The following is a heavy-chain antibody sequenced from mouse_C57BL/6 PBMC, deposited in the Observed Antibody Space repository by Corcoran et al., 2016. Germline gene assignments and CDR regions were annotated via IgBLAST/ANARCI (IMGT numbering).Heavy chain of an antibody. V-gene: IGHV1-26*01. CDR2: INPNNGGT. D-gene: IGHD2-2*01. Sequence: EVQLQQSGPELVKPGASVKISCKASGYTFTDYYMNWVKQSHGKSLEWIGDINPNNGGTSYNQKFKGKATLTVDKSSSTAYMELRSLTSEDSAVYYCARSEGYDGTWFAYWGQGTLVTVSA. CDR1: GYTFTDYY. CDR3: ARSEGYDGTWFAY. J-gene: IGHJ3*01.